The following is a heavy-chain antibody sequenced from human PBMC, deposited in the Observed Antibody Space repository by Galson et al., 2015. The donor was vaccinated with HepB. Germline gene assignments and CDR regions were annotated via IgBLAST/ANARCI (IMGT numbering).Heavy chain of an antibody. CDR3: AKGDVWGSAAKNYGMDV. J-gene: IGHJ6*02. D-gene: IGHD3-16*01. CDR2: ISGDGGRR. V-gene: IGHV3-23*01. CDR1: GFTFSSYA. Sequence: LRLSCAASGFTFSSYAMNWVRQVPGKGLEWVSAISGDGGRRYYADSVKGRFTISRDNSKNTLYLQANSLRAEDTAVYYCAKGDVWGSAAKNYGMDVWGQGTTVTVSS.